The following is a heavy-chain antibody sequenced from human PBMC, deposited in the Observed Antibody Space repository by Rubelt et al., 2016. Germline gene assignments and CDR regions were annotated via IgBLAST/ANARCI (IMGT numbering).Heavy chain of an antibody. CDR3: VRDQYAYYDSSGLYLDY. J-gene: IGHJ4*02. D-gene: IGHD3-22*01. V-gene: IGHV3-21*04. Sequence: EVRLLESGGGLVQPGGSLRLSCAVSGFTFSSYSMNWVRQAPGKGLEWASSISSNSSYIYYADSVKGRFTISRDNAKNSQYLQMNSLRVEDTAVYYCVRDQYAYYDSSGLYLDYWGQGSLVTVSS. CDR1: GFTFSSYS. CDR2: ISSNSSYI.